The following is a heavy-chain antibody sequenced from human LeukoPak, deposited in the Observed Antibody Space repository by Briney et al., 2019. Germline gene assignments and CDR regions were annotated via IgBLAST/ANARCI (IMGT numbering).Heavy chain of an antibody. V-gene: IGHV4-39*07. Sequence: PSETLSLTCTVSSDSISSSSYYWGWIRQPPGKGLEGIGTIYYSGSTYYNPSLKSRVTISVDTSKNQFSLRLRSVTAADTAVYYCARDRLLAEPYYFDFWGQGTLVTVSP. CDR1: SDSISSSSYY. D-gene: IGHD6-19*01. CDR2: IYYSGST. CDR3: ARDRLLAEPYYFDF. J-gene: IGHJ4*02.